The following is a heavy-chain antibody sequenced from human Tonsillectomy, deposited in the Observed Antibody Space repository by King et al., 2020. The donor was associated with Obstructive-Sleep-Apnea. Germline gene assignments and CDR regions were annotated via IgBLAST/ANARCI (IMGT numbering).Heavy chain of an antibody. Sequence: QLVQSGGGLVKPGGSLRLSCEASGFTFSSYSMNWVRQAPGKGLEWVSSISSSSSYIYHADSVKGRFTISRDNAKNSLYLQMNSLRAEETAVYYCAREDGEAFDYWGQGTLVTVSS. CDR2: ISSSSSYI. CDR1: GFTFSSYS. CDR3: AREDGEAFDY. D-gene: IGHD3-3*01. J-gene: IGHJ4*02. V-gene: IGHV3-21*01.